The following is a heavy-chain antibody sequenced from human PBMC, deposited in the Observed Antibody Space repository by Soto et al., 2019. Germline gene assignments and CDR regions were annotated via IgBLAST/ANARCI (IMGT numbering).Heavy chain of an antibody. Sequence: QVQLVQSGAEVKKPGASVKVSCKASGYTFTSYGISWVRQAPGQGLEWMGWISAYNGNTNYAQKLQGRVTMTTDTSTSTDYMELRSLRSDDTAVYYCARSPWVDVVVVAATPYYFDYWGQGTLVTVSS. J-gene: IGHJ4*02. CDR3: ARSPWVDVVVVAATPYYFDY. CDR2: ISAYNGNT. D-gene: IGHD2-15*01. V-gene: IGHV1-18*01. CDR1: GYTFTSYG.